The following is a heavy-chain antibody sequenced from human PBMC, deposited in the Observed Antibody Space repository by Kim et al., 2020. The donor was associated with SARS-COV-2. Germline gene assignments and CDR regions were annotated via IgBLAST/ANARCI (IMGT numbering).Heavy chain of an antibody. V-gene: IGHV3-48*03. CDR3: ARSWSYRYIFDY. D-gene: IGHD3-16*02. Sequence: YYADSMKGRVTISRDNAKNALYLQMNRLRAEDTAVSYCARSWSYRYIFDYWGQGTLVTVS. J-gene: IGHJ4*02.